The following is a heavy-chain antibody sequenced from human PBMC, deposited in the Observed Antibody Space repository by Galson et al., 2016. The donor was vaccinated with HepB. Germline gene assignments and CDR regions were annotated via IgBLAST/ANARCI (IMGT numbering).Heavy chain of an antibody. Sequence: SLRLSCAASGFTFSRYNMTWVRQAPGKGLKWISYISSSSSSIYYADSVKGRFTISRDNAKNSLYLQMNSLRDEDTAVYYCTRDRDTSSWSIPSYFDYWGQGTLVTVSS. CDR3: TRDRDTSSWSIPSYFDY. CDR1: GFTFSRYN. J-gene: IGHJ4*02. V-gene: IGHV3-48*02. CDR2: ISSSSSSI. D-gene: IGHD6-13*01.